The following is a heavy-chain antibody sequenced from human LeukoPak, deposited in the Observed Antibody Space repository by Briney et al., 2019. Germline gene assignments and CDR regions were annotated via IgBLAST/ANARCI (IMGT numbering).Heavy chain of an antibody. CDR2: IYHSGST. CDR1: GYSISSGYY. D-gene: IGHD3-9*01. Sequence: SETLSLTCTVSGYSISSGYYWGWIRQPPGKGLEWIGSIYHSGSTYYNPSLKSRVTISVDTSKNQFSLKLSSVTAADTAVYYCARDWGGPYYDILTGYYNVWFDPWGQETLVTVSS. V-gene: IGHV4-38-2*02. CDR3: ARDWGGPYYDILTGYYNVWFDP. J-gene: IGHJ5*02.